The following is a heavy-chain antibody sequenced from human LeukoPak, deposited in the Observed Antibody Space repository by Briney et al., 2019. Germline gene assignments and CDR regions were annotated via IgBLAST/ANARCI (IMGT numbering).Heavy chain of an antibody. Sequence: SETLSLTCAVYGGSFSGYYWSWISQPPGKGLEWIGEINHSGSTNYNPSLKSRVTISVDTSKNQFSLKLSSVTAADTAVYYCARGPRKNYVLPRRWYFDLWGRGTLVIVSS. CDR2: INHSGST. D-gene: IGHD2/OR15-2a*01. V-gene: IGHV4-34*01. J-gene: IGHJ2*01. CDR3: ARGPRKNYVLPRRWYFDL. CDR1: GGSFSGYY.